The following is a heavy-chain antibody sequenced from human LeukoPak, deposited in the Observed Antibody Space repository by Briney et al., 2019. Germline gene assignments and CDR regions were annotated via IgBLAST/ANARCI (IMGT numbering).Heavy chain of an antibody. CDR3: ARAGSSGWYPHYYFDY. Sequence: PSETLSLTCTVSGYSISSGYYWGWIRQPPGKGLEWIGSIYYSGSTYYNPSLKSRLTISVDTSKNQFSLKLSSVTAADTAVYYCARAGSSGWYPHYYFDYWGQGTLVTVSS. D-gene: IGHD6-19*01. CDR1: GYSISSGYY. CDR2: IYYSGST. J-gene: IGHJ4*02. V-gene: IGHV4-38-2*02.